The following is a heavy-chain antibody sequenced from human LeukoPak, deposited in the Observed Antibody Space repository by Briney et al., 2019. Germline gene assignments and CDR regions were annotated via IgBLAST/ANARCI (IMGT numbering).Heavy chain of an antibody. CDR1: GYIFSTYW. CDR3: ARPNITSYYDSRGSDAFDV. J-gene: IGHJ3*01. V-gene: IGHV5-51*01. D-gene: IGHD3-22*01. CDR2: FYPGDSDT. Sequence: GESLKISCKGSGYIFSTYWIAWVGQVPGKGLEWIEIFYPGDSDTRYSPSFQGQFTISADKSVSTAYLHWSSLKASDTAIYYCARPNITSYYDSRGSDAFDVWGQGTMVTVSS.